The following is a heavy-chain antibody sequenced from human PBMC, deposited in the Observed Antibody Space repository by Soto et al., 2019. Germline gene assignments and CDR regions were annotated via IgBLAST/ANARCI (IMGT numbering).Heavy chain of an antibody. CDR1: GGTFSSYA. D-gene: IGHD7-27*01. CDR2: IIPIFGTA. Sequence: QVQLVQSGAEVKKPGSSVKVSCKASGGTFSSYAISWVRQAPGQGLEWMGGIIPIFGTANCAQKFQGRVTIPADESTSTAYMELSSLRSEDTAVYYCARDLAGASREDAFDIWGQGTMVTVSS. J-gene: IGHJ3*02. V-gene: IGHV1-69*12. CDR3: ARDLAGASREDAFDI.